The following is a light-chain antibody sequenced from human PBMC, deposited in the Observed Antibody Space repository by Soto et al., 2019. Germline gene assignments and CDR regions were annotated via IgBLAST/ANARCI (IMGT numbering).Light chain of an antibody. J-gene: IGLJ1*01. CDR3: SSYTTSSTRV. Sequence: QSVLTQPPSASGTPGQSLTISCSGSSSNIGSRYVYWYQHLPGTAPKFLMYRNGQRPSGVPDRFSGSQSGTSASLAISGLRSEDEADYYCSSYTTSSTRVFGTGTKLTVL. CDR2: RNG. V-gene: IGLV1-47*01. CDR1: SSNIGSRY.